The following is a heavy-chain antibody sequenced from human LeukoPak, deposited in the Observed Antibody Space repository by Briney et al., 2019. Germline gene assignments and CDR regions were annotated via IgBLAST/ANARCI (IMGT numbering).Heavy chain of an antibody. CDR3: ARGGGGLAL. CDR1: GYTFTTYH. J-gene: IGHJ4*02. Sequence: ASVKVSCKASGYTFTTYHMHWVRQAPGQGLEWMGVINPSSGATTYAQPSQGRVTMTRDTSTSTVFIELSSLRSQDTAVYYCARGGGGLALWGQVTLLTVSS. V-gene: IGHV1-46*01. CDR2: INPSSGAT. D-gene: IGHD4-23*01.